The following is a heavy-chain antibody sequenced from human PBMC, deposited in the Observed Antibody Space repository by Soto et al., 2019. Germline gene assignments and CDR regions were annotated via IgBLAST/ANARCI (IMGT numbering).Heavy chain of an antibody. D-gene: IGHD1-1*01. CDR3: ARDASGTTSFLAS. Sequence: GGSLRLSCEASGFMFGTSGMHWVRQAPGKGLEWVSGIWLDGSERYYSDSVKGRFTISRDNSKNTLFLHMNSLRVEDTAVYFCARDASGTTSFLASWGQGTLVTVSS. CDR1: GFMFGTSG. V-gene: IGHV3-33*01. J-gene: IGHJ5*01. CDR2: IWLDGSER.